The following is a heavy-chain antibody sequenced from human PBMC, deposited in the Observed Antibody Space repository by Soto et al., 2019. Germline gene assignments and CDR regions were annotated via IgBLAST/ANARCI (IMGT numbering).Heavy chain of an antibody. CDR3: ARDSRLDF. V-gene: IGHV3-21*01. J-gene: IGHJ6*02. CDR2: IRGSSSEM. CDR1: GFIFSSYS. Sequence: GGSLRLSCAASGFIFSSYSMNWVRQAPGKGLELVSSIRGSSSEMFYADSVKGRFTISRDNAKKSLYLQMNSLTVEDTAVYYCARDSRLDFWGQGTTVTVSS.